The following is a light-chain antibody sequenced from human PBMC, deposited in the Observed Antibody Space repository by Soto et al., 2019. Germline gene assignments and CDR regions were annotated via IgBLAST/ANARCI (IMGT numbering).Light chain of an antibody. Sequence: DIQMTQSPSTLSASVGDRVTITCRASQNISRWLAWYQQKPGKAPNVVIYDASSLEGGVPSRFSGSGSGTEFTLTISSLLPDDFATYYCQQYSSYFYTFGQGTKLEIK. J-gene: IGKJ2*01. CDR2: DAS. V-gene: IGKV1-5*01. CDR1: QNISRW. CDR3: QQYSSYFYT.